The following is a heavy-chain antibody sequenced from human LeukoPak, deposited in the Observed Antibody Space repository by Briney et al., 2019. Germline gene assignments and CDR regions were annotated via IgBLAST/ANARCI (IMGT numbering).Heavy chain of an antibody. CDR3: VTDMLTVYYSSKKRSHQRNILFDP. D-gene: IGHD3-9*01. CDR2: IIPILGIA. V-gene: IGHV1-69*02. J-gene: IGHJ5*02. CDR1: GGTFSSYT. Sequence: GASVKVSCKASGGTFSSYTISWVRQAPGQGLEWMGRIIPILGIANYAQKFQGRVTITADNSTSTAYMEVSSLRQEDTAVYYCVTDMLTVYYSSKKRSHQRNILFDPWGQGTLVTVSS.